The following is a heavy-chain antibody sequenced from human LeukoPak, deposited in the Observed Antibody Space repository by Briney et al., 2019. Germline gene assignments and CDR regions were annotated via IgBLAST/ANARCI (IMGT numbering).Heavy chain of an antibody. V-gene: IGHV3-13*01. CDR1: GFTFNIYD. J-gene: IGHJ6*02. D-gene: IGHD6-6*01. CDR2: IGVGGDT. Sequence: GGSLRLSCAASGFTFNIYDMHWVRQVTGEGLEWVSTIGVGGDTYYPGSVKGRLTISRENAKNSLYLQMNNLRAGDTAVYYCARAPSYSSASWGYYGMDVWGQGTTVTVSS. CDR3: ARAPSYSSASWGYYGMDV.